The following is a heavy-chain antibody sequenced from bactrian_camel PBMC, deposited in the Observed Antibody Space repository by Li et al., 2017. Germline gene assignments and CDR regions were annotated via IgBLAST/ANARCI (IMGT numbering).Heavy chain of an antibody. D-gene: IGHD2*01. CDR2: INSGDDGT. J-gene: IGHJ4*01. V-gene: IGHV3S40*01. CDR1: GFTFSSYA. Sequence: VQLVESGGGSVQPGGSLRISCAASGFTFSSYAMTWVRQAPGKGLEWVSTINSGDDGTYYADSIKGRFTISRDNANNMVYLQLNDLKTEDMAMYYCAKDPPYLLGIGVLGQGTQVTVS.